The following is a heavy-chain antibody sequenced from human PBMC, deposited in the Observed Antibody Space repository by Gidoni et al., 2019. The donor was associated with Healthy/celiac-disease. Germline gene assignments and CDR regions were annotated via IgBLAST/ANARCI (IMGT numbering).Heavy chain of an antibody. CDR3: ARQSYGDFDWYFDI. D-gene: IGHD4-17*01. Sequence: EFQLVQSGAEVNKPGESLKISCTGSGYSFTSYWIGWVRQMPGKGLEWMGIIYPGDSDTRDSPAFQGQGTISADKSISTAYLQWSSLKASDTAMYYCARQSYGDFDWYFDIWGRGTLVTVSS. V-gene: IGHV5-51*01. J-gene: IGHJ2*01. CDR1: GYSFTSYW. CDR2: IYPGDSDT.